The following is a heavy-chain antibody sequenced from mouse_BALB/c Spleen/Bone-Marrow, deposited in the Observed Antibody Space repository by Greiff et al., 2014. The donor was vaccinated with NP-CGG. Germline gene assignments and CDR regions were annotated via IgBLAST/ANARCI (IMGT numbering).Heavy chain of an antibody. D-gene: IGHD1-1*01. Sequence: LVESGAELVRPGSSVKISCKASGYAFSSCWMNWVKQRPGQGLEWIGQIYPGDGDTNYNGKFKGKATLTADKSSSTAYMQLSSLTSEDSAVYFCARRGYYGSSYYFDYWGQGTTLTVSS. CDR1: GYAFSSCW. CDR3: ARRGYYGSSYYFDY. J-gene: IGHJ2*01. V-gene: IGHV1-80*01. CDR2: IYPGDGDT.